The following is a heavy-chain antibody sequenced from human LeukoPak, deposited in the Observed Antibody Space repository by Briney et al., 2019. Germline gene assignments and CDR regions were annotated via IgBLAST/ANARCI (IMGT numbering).Heavy chain of an antibody. CDR3: ARQSGYSNGFDY. V-gene: IGHV4-4*02. CDR1: GGSISSSNW. Sequence: KPSETLSLTCAVSGGSISSSNWWTWVRQPPGKGLEWIGEIYHSGSTNYNPSLKSRVTISVDKSKNQFSLKLSSVTAADTAVYYCARQSGYSNGFDYWGQGTLVTVSS. CDR2: IYHSGST. D-gene: IGHD5-18*01. J-gene: IGHJ4*02.